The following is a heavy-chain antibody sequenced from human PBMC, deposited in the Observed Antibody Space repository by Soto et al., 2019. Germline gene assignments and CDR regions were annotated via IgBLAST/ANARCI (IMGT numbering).Heavy chain of an antibody. CDR1: GGNFRRYA. D-gene: IGHD2-2*01. Sequence: SVKVSCKASGGNFRRYAISWVRQAPGQGLEWMGGILPIFGSPSHAQKFRDGVTITADESTSTAYLELTSLTSEDTAIYYCVFGDCTSSSCSYYFYGLDVWGQGTTVTVSS. J-gene: IGHJ6*02. V-gene: IGHV1-69*13. CDR3: VFGDCTSSSCSYYFYGLDV. CDR2: ILPIFGSP.